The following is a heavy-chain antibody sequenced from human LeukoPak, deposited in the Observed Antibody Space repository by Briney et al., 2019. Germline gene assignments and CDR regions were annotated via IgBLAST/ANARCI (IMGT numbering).Heavy chain of an antibody. CDR3: ARERSCPNGECFSYFDS. J-gene: IGHJ4*02. CDR2: ISSSSSTI. D-gene: IGHD2-8*01. Sequence: GGSLRLFCAASGFTFRSYSMNWVRQARGKGREWGSYISSSSSTIFYAASVKGRFTISRDNAKNSLYLQMNSLRAEDTSVYFCARERSCPNGECFSYFDSWGQGILVTVSS. V-gene: IGHV3-48*01. CDR1: GFTFRSYS.